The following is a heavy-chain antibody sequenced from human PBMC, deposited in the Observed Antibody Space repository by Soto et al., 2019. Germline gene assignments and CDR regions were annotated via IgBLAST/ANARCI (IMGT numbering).Heavy chain of an antibody. Sequence: GGSLRLSCADSGITFSSLDMHWVRQAPGKGLEWVALISHDGRDKYYADSVKGRFTVSRDNSKKTMTLQMNSLRGEDTAIYSCAKDAIVGVPPAKRSYGMDVWGQGTTVTVSS. CDR1: GITFSSLD. CDR3: AKDAIVGVPPAKRSYGMDV. D-gene: IGHD2-2*01. V-gene: IGHV3-30*18. J-gene: IGHJ6*02. CDR2: ISHDGRDK.